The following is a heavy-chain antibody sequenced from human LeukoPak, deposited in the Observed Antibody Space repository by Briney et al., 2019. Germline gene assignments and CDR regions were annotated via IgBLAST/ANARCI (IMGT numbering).Heavy chain of an antibody. CDR3: ARDRGYYYDSSGYYTSAFDV. D-gene: IGHD3-22*01. CDR1: GGSISSGSYY. V-gene: IGHV4-61*02. CDR2: IYTSGST. Sequence: SETLSLTCTVSGGSISSGSYYWSWIRQPAGKGLEWIGRIYTSGSTNYNPSLKSRVTISVDTSKNQFSLKLSSVTAADTAVYYCARDRGYYYDSSGYYTSAFDVWGQGTMVTVSS. J-gene: IGHJ3*01.